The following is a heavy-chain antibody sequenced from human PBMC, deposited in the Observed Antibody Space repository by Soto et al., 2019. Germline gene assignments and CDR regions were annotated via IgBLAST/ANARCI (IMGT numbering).Heavy chain of an antibody. V-gene: IGHV3-53*01. D-gene: IGHD2-15*01. CDR2: IYSGGST. Sequence: PGGSLRLSXAASGFTVSNNYMSWVRQAPGKGLEWVSIIYSGGSTYYADSVQGRFTISRDNSKNTLFLQMSSLRAEDTAVYYCAREGGGVYCSGGSCYGRYFDFWGQGTRVTVSS. CDR3: AREGGGVYCSGGSCYGRYFDF. J-gene: IGHJ4*02. CDR1: GFTVSNNY.